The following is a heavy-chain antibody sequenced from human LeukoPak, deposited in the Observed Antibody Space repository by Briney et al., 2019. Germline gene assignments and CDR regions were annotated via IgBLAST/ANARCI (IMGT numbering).Heavy chain of an antibody. CDR2: ISSSSSYI. V-gene: IGHV3-21*01. CDR1: GFTFSSYS. CDR3: AREEITMVRGVITNWFDP. D-gene: IGHD3-10*01. Sequence: PGGSLRLSCAASGFTFSSYSMNWVRQAPGKGLEWVSSISSSSSYIYYADSVKGRFTISRDNAKNSLYLQMNSLRAEDTAAYYCAREEITMVRGVITNWFDPWGQGTLVTVSS. J-gene: IGHJ5*02.